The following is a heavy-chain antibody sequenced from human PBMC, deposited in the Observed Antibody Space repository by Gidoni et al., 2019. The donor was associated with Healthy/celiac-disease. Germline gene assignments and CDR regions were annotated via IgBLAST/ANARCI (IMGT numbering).Heavy chain of an antibody. J-gene: IGHJ6*02. CDR2: IYYSGST. CDR1: GGSISSYY. CDR3: AREVAAAGIYYYYYGMDV. V-gene: IGHV4-59*01. D-gene: IGHD6-13*01. Sequence: QVQLQESGPGLVKPSETLSLTCTVSGGSISSYYWSWIRQPPGKGLEWIGYIYYSGSTNYNPSLKSRVTISVDTSKNQFSLKLSSVTAADTAVYYCAREVAAAGIYYYYYGMDVWGQGTTVTVSS.